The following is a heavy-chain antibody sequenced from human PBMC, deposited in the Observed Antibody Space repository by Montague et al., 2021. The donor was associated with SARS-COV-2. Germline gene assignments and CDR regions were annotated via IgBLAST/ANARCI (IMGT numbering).Heavy chain of an antibody. CDR2: IYASGGT. V-gene: IGHV4-4*07. CDR1: GEPISGFF. CDR3: ARGVVAAPPGVDD. J-gene: IGHJ4*02. D-gene: IGHD2-15*01. Sequence: SXTLSLTCSVSGEPISGFFWNWIRQPPGKGLEWIGRIYASGGTDYNPSLESRVTMSVDTSKNHFSLKVNSVTAADTAMYYCARGVVAAPPGVDDWGRGTLVTGSS.